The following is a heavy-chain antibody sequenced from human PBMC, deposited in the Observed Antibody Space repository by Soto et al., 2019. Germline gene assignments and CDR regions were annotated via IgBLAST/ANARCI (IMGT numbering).Heavy chain of an antibody. D-gene: IGHD3-22*01. CDR1: GGSISSGGYY. Sequence: SETLSLTCTVSGGSISSGGYYWSWIRQHPGKGLEWIGYIYYSGSTYYNPSLKSRVTISVDTSKNQFSLKLSSVTAADTAVYYCARVVTMIVVPRGLFAYWGQGTLVTVSS. J-gene: IGHJ4*02. CDR3: ARVVTMIVVPRGLFAY. CDR2: IYYSGST. V-gene: IGHV4-31*03.